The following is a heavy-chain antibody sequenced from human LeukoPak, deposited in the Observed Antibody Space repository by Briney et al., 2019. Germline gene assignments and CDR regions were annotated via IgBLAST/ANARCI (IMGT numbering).Heavy chain of an antibody. V-gene: IGHV4-59*01. D-gene: IGHD4-17*01. Sequence: PSETLSLTCTVSGGSISSYYWNWIRQPPGKGLEWIGYMYHSGSTNYNPSLKSRVTMSVDASKNQFSLRLTSVTAADTAVSYCARQYYGDYVGDAFDIWGQGTMVTVSS. CDR3: ARQYYGDYVGDAFDI. CDR1: GGSISSYY. J-gene: IGHJ3*02. CDR2: MYHSGST.